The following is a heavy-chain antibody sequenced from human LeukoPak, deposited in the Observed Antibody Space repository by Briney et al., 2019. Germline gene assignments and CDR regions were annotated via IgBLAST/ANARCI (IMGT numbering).Heavy chain of an antibody. J-gene: IGHJ4*02. Sequence: GGSLRLSCTASGFTFGDYAMSWVRQAPGKGLEWVGFIRSKAYGGTTEYAASVKGRFTISRDDSKSIAYLQMNSLKTEDTAVYYCTREVYYDFWSGYADYWGQGTLVTVSS. V-gene: IGHV3-49*04. CDR1: GFTFGDYA. CDR2: IRSKAYGGTT. CDR3: TREVYYDFWSGYADY. D-gene: IGHD3-3*01.